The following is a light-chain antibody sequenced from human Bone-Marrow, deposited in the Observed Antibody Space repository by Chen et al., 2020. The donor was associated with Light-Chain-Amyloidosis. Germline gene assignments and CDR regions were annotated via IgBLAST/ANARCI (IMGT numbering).Light chain of an antibody. CDR3: QVWDRSSDRPV. J-gene: IGLJ3*02. CDR1: NIGSTS. CDR2: DDS. V-gene: IGLV3-21*02. Sequence: SYVLTQPSSVSVAPGQTATIACGGNNIGSTSVHWYQQTPGQAPLLVVYDDSDRPSGIPERWSGSNSGNTATLTISRVEAGDEGDYYCQVWDRSSDRPVFGGGTKLTVL.